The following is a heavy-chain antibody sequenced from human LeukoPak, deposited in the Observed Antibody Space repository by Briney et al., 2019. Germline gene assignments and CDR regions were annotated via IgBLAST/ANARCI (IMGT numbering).Heavy chain of an antibody. CDR2: INPNSGGT. Sequence: ASEPVSCQASGYTFTRYYMHWVSQAPGQGLDWMGWINPNSGGTNYAPKFQGRVTMTRDASISTAYMELSRLRSDDSAVYYFARDLTYYYDSSGYYLYYWGQGTLVTVSS. J-gene: IGHJ4*02. CDR1: GYTFTRYY. V-gene: IGHV1-2*02. D-gene: IGHD3-22*01. CDR3: ARDLTYYYDSSGYYLYY.